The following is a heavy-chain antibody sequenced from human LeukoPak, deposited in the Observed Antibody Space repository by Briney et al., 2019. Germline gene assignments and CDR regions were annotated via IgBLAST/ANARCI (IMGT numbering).Heavy chain of an antibody. CDR2: ISGSGGST. CDR3: ANWWGGELKRITIFGVAQDY. Sequence: GGSLRLSCAASGFTLSSYAMSWVRQAPGKGLEWVSAISGSGGSTYYADSVKGRFTISRDNSKNTLYLQMNSLRAEDTGVYYCANWWGGELKRITIFGVAQDYWGQGTLVTVSS. J-gene: IGHJ4*02. D-gene: IGHD3-3*01. V-gene: IGHV3-23*01. CDR1: GFTLSSYA.